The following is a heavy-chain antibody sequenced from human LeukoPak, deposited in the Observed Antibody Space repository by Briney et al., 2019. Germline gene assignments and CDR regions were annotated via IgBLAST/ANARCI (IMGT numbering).Heavy chain of an antibody. J-gene: IGHJ6*03. V-gene: IGHV3-21*06. CDR3: AREGITIFGQRQGDSFYYMDV. CDR2: ISSSSRYI. CDR1: GFTFSSYS. Sequence: PGGSLRLSCAASGFTFSSYSMNWVRQAPGKGLEWVSSISSSSRYIYYADSVKGRFTISRDNAKNSLYLQMNSLRAEDTAVYYCAREGITIFGQRQGDSFYYMDVWGKGTTVTVSS. D-gene: IGHD3-3*01.